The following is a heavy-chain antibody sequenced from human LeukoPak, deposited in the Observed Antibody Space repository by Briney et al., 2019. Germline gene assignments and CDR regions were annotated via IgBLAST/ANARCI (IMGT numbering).Heavy chain of an antibody. CDR1: GFTFSSYW. V-gene: IGHV3-7*03. J-gene: IGHJ4*02. D-gene: IGHD3-22*01. Sequence: GGSLRLSCAASGFTFSSYWMSWVRQAPGKELEWVANIKQDGSEKYYVDSVKGRFTISRDNAKNSLYLQMNSLRAEDTAVYYCARDYYDSSGYYTDYWGQGTLVTVSS. CDR3: ARDYYDSSGYYTDY. CDR2: IKQDGSEK.